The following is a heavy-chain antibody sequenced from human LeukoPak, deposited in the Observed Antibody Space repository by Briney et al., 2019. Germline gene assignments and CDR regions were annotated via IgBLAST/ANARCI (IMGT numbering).Heavy chain of an antibody. V-gene: IGHV1-46*01. CDR2: INPSGGST. J-gene: IGHJ5*02. D-gene: IGHD2-2*01. CDR3: ARGGIVVVPAALAEGFDP. Sequence: ASVKVSCKASGYTFTSYYMHWVRQAPGQGLEWMGIINPSGGSTSYAQKFQGRVTMTRDTSTSTVYMELSSLRSEDTAVYYCARGGIVVVPAALAEGFDPWGQGTLVTVSS. CDR1: GYTFTSYY.